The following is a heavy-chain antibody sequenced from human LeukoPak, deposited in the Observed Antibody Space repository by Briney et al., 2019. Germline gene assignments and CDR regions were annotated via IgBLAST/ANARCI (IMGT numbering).Heavy chain of an antibody. CDR3: ATICTSCYEGNWFDP. CDR2: IVVGSGNT. D-gene: IGHD2-2*01. Sequence: SVKVSCKASGFTFTSSAMQWVRQARGQRLEWIGWIVVGSGNTNYAQKFQERVTITRDISTSTAYMELSSLRSEDTAVYYCATICTSCYEGNWFDPWGQGTLVTVSS. CDR1: GFTFTSSA. J-gene: IGHJ5*02. V-gene: IGHV1-58*02.